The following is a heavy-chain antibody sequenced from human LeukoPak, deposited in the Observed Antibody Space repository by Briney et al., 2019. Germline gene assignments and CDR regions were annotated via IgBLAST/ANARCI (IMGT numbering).Heavy chain of an antibody. D-gene: IGHD5-24*01. CDR3: AKSHAVAQRGYFDF. V-gene: IGHV3-23*01. Sequence: GGPLRLSCAGSGFTFSTYAMSWVRLAPGKGLEWVSTICDSGGETYYTDSVKGRFTISGDNSKNTLYLQMNSLRAEDTAFYYCAKSHAVAQRGYFDFWGQGTLVTVSS. CDR1: GFTFSTYA. J-gene: IGHJ4*02. CDR2: ICDSGGET.